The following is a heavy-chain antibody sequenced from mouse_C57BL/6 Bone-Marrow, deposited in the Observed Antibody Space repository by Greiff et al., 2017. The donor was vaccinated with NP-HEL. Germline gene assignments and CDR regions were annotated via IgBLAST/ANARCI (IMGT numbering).Heavy chain of an antibody. Sequence: VHLVESVAELVRPGASVKLSCTASGFNIKNNYMHWVKQRPEQGLEWIGKIDPANGNTKYAPKFQGKATITADTSSNTAYLQLSSLASEDTAIYYCAHCYFAVWGTGTTVTVSS. CDR1: GFNIKNNY. CDR2: IDPANGNT. J-gene: IGHJ1*03. V-gene: IGHV14-3*01. CDR3: AHCYFAV.